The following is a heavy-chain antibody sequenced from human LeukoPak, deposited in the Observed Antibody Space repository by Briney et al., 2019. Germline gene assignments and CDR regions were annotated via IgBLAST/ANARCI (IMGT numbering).Heavy chain of an antibody. Sequence: SGGSLRLSCATSGFTFDDYGMNWVRQAPGKGLEWVSNINWNGRNVDYADSVKGRFTISRDKAKNSLHLQMNSLRAEDTAVYYCAREIRYYDSSGLTSFDYWGRGTLVTVSS. D-gene: IGHD3-22*01. V-gene: IGHV3-20*04. CDR2: INWNGRNV. CDR3: AREIRYYDSSGLTSFDY. CDR1: GFTFDDYG. J-gene: IGHJ4*02.